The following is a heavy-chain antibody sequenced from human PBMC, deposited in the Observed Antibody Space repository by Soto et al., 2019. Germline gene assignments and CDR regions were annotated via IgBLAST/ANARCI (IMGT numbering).Heavy chain of an antibody. V-gene: IGHV1-18*01. Sequence: QDQLVQSGGEVKKPGASVKVSCKASGYSFTNYGITWVRQAPGQGFEWMGWISAYNGDTNCAQKLQGRVTMTTDASTSTAYLELRSLRSDDTAVYYCARDRGVAPPVAGNTHYYYYMDVWGKGTTVTVSS. J-gene: IGHJ6*03. CDR2: ISAYNGDT. D-gene: IGHD6-19*01. CDR3: ARDRGVAPPVAGNTHYYYYMDV. CDR1: GYSFTNYG.